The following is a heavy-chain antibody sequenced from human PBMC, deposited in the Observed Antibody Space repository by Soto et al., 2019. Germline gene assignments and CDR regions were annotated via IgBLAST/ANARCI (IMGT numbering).Heavy chain of an antibody. Sequence: QVQLVESGGGVVQPGRSLRLSCAASGFTFSSYGMHWVRQAPGKGLEWVAVIWYAGSNKYYADSVKGRFTISRDKSKNTLYLQMNSLSAEDTAVYYCAREYYDSSGLAPFDYWGQGTLVTVSS. CDR2: IWYAGSNK. J-gene: IGHJ4*02. CDR3: AREYYDSSGLAPFDY. CDR1: GFTFSSYG. V-gene: IGHV3-33*01. D-gene: IGHD3-22*01.